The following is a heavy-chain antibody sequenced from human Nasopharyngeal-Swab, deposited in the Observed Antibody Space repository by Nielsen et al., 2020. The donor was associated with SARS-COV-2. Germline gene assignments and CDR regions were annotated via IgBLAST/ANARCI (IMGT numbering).Heavy chain of an antibody. Sequence: SETLSLTCTVSGGSISSSSYYWGWIHQPPGKGLEWIGSIYYSGSTYYNPSLKSRVTISVDTSKNQFSLKLSSVTAADTAVYYCARDYDRWLVFDYWGQGTLVTVSS. CDR1: GGSISSSSYY. V-gene: IGHV4-39*07. CDR3: ARDYDRWLVFDY. D-gene: IGHD6-19*01. CDR2: IYYSGST. J-gene: IGHJ4*02.